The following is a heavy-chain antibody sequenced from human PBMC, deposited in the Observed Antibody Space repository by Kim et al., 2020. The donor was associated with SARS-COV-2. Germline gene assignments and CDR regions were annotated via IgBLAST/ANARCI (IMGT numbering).Heavy chain of an antibody. V-gene: IGHV1-69*13. CDR3: ARDCSSITCGGVSGPNWFDP. J-gene: IGHJ5*02. CDR1: GGTFSSYA. Sequence: SVNVSCKASGGTFSSYAISWVRQAPGQGLEWMGGIIPIFGTANYAQKFQGRVTITADESTSTAYMELSSLRSEDTAVYYCARDCSSITCGGVSGPNWFDPWGQGTLVTVSS. D-gene: IGHD3-16*01. CDR2: IIPIFGTA.